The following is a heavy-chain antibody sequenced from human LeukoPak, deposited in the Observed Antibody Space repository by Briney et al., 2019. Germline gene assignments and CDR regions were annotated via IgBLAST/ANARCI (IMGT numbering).Heavy chain of an antibody. CDR3: AREAYSSAYYFDY. V-gene: IGHV7-4-1*02. D-gene: IGHD5-18*01. Sequence: ASVKVSCKASGYTFTSYAMNWVRQAPGQGLEWMGWINTNTGNPSYARGFTGRFVLSLDTSVSTAYLQISSLKAEDTAVYYCAREAYSSAYYFDYWGQGTLVTVSS. CDR1: GYTFTSYA. CDR2: INTNTGNP. J-gene: IGHJ4*02.